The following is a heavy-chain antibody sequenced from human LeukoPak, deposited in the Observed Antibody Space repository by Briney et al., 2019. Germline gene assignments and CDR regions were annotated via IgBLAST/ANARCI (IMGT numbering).Heavy chain of an antibody. CDR2: IS. CDR3: ARASSGSKDAFDI. Sequence: GGSLRLSCAVSGFTLSTYSMNWVRQAPGKGLEWVSSISYAGSVKGRFTISRDNIKNSVYLQMNSLRAEDTAVYYCARASSGSKDAFDIWGRGQWSPSLQ. D-gene: IGHD1-26*01. J-gene: IGHJ3*02. CDR1: GFTLSTYS. V-gene: IGHV3-21*01.